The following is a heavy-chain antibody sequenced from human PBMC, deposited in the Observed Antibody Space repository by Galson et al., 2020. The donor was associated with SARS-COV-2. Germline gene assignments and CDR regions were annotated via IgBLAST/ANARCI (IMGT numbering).Heavy chain of an antibody. CDR1: GFTLSSYA. J-gene: IGHJ6*02. D-gene: IGHD3-22*01. CDR3: ARGPPTDRITMIVVVTRGVSGCMGV. Sequence: GESLKISCAASGFTLSSYAMHWVRQAPGKGLEWVAVISYDGSNKYYADSVKGRFTISRDNSKNTLYLQMNSLRAEDTAVYYCARGPPTDRITMIVVVTRGVSGCMGVWGQGTTVTVSS. CDR2: ISYDGSNK. V-gene: IGHV3-30*04.